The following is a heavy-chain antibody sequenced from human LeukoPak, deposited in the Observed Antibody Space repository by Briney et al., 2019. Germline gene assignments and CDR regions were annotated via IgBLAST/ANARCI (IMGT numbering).Heavy chain of an antibody. Sequence: ASVKVSCKASGYTFTSYGISWVRQAPGQGLEWMGWISAYNGNTNYAQKFQGRVTITADESTSTAYMELSSLRSEDTAVYYCARAPILTGYTRGYYYYMDVWGKGTTVTISS. CDR2: ISAYNGNT. J-gene: IGHJ6*03. D-gene: IGHD3-9*01. CDR1: GYTFTSYG. CDR3: ARAPILTGYTRGYYYYMDV. V-gene: IGHV1-18*01.